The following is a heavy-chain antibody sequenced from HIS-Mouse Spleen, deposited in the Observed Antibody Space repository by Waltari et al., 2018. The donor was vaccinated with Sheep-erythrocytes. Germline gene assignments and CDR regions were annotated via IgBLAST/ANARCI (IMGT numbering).Heavy chain of an antibody. CDR3: ARALSFDY. J-gene: IGHJ4*02. D-gene: IGHD3-10*01. Sequence: EVQLVESGGGLVQPGGSLRLSCAASGFTFSSYWMHWVRQAPGKGLVWVSRSNRDGGSTSDADSVKGRFTIARDNAKNTLYLQMNSLRAEDTAVYYCARALSFDYWGQGTLVTVSS. CDR1: GFTFSSYW. V-gene: IGHV3-74*01. CDR2: SNRDGGST.